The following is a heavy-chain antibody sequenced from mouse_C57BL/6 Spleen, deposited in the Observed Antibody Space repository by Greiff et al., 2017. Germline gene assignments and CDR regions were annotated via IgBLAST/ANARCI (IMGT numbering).Heavy chain of an antibody. CDR2: IYPGDGDT. J-gene: IGHJ1*03. CDR3: ARANYYGSSSLVFYWYFDV. Sequence: QVQLKQSGPELVKPGASVKISCKASGYAFSSSWMNWVKQRPGKGLEWIGRIYPGDGDTNYNGKFKGKATLTAGTSSSTAYMQLSSLTSEDSAVYLCARANYYGSSSLVFYWYFDVWGTGTTVTVSS. V-gene: IGHV1-82*01. CDR1: GYAFSSSW. D-gene: IGHD1-1*01.